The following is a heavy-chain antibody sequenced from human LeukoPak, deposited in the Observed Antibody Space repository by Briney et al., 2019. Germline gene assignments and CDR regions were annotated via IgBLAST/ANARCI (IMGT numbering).Heavy chain of an antibody. D-gene: IGHD1-26*01. Sequence: GRSLRLSCAASGFTFSSYGMHWVRQAPGKGLEWVAVIWYDGSNKYYADSVKGRFTISRDNSKNTLYLQMNSLRAEDTAVYYCARANGGSYYQGDFDYWGQGTLVTVSS. CDR3: ARANGGSYYQGDFDY. V-gene: IGHV3-33*01. CDR2: IWYDGSNK. J-gene: IGHJ4*02. CDR1: GFTFSSYG.